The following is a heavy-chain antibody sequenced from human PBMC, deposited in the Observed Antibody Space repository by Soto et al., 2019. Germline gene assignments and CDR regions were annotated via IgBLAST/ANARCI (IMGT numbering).Heavy chain of an antibody. CDR1: GFSLSTSGVG. Sequence: QITLTESGPTLLKPTQTLTLTCTFSGFSLSTSGVGVGWIRQPPGKALEWLALIYWDDDKLYRPSLKSSLSITKDTSKNQVVLTMTNMDPVDTATHYCVHKVLREAAFDYWGQGTLVTVSS. J-gene: IGHJ4*02. CDR3: VHKVLREAAFDY. D-gene: IGHD3-10*01. CDR2: IYWDDDK. V-gene: IGHV2-5*02.